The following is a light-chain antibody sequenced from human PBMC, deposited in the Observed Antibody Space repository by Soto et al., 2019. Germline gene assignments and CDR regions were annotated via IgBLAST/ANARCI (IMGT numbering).Light chain of an antibody. V-gene: IGKV3-20*01. CDR3: QQYGSSQT. Sequence: EIVLTQSPGTLSLSPGERATLSCRASQSVSSSYLAWYQQKPGQAPRLLIYDASSRATGIPDRFSGSGSGTDFTLTISRLEPEDFAVYYCQQYGSSQTFGQGTKLEIK. CDR1: QSVSSSY. CDR2: DAS. J-gene: IGKJ2*01.